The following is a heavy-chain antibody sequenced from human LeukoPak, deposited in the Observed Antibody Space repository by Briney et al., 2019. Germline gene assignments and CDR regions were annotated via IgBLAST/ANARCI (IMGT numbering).Heavy chain of an antibody. J-gene: IGHJ4*02. CDR1: GYTFTSYD. V-gene: IGHV1-2*02. Sequence: GASVKVSCKASGYTFTSYDINWVRQAPGQGLEWMGWVNPNSGGTDYAQRFQGRVTMTRDTSISTAYMELSRLRSDDTAVYYCARADSSTLFESWGQGTLVTVSS. CDR3: ARADSSTLFES. CDR2: VNPNSGGT. D-gene: IGHD2-2*01.